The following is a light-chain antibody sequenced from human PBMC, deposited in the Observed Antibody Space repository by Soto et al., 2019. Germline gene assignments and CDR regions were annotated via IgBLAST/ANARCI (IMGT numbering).Light chain of an antibody. V-gene: IGKV4-1*01. Sequence: DIVMTQSPDSLAVSVGERATINCKSSQSVLFSPNNKNYLAWYKQKPEQPPELLIHWASTRECGVPDRFSGSGSGTDFTLTISSLQAEDVAVYYCQQYYTAPFTFGGGTKVDIK. CDR1: QSVLFSPNNKNY. CDR2: WAS. J-gene: IGKJ4*01. CDR3: QQYYTAPFT.